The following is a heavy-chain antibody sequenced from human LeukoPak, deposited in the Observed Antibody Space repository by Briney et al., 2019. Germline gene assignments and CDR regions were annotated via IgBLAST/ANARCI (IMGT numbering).Heavy chain of an antibody. CDR3: ARGLWSAHRREYYFDS. CDR2: XNTGNGDT. V-gene: IGHV1-3*04. D-gene: IGHD3-3*01. CDR1: GYTFTNYX. J-gene: IGHJ4*02. Sequence: ASVKVSCKASGYTFTNYXVNWMRQAPGQRLEWMGXXNTGNGDTKFSQNYQARVTISRDASASTAYMELSSLTSEDTAVYFCARGLWSAHRREYYFDSWGQGTLVTVSS.